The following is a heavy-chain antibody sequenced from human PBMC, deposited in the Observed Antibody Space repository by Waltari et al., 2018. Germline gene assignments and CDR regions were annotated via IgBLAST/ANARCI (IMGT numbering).Heavy chain of an antibody. D-gene: IGHD3-3*01. J-gene: IGHJ4*02. CDR1: GFTFSSYW. Sequence: EVQLVESGGGLVQPGGSLRLSCAASGFTFSSYWMSWVRQAPGKGLEWVANIKQDGSEKYYWDSVKGRFTISRDNAKNSLYLQMNSLRAEDTAVYYCAREGPWYYDFWSGSPFDYWGQGTLVTVSS. V-gene: IGHV3-7*01. CDR3: AREGPWYYDFWSGSPFDY. CDR2: IKQDGSEK.